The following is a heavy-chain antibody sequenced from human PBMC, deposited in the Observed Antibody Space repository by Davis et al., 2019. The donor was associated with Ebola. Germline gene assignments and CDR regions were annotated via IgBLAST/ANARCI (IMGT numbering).Heavy chain of an antibody. J-gene: IGHJ4*02. CDR1: GGSITSSAYY. CDR2: VYYTGST. V-gene: IGHV4-39*07. D-gene: IGHD3-22*01. Sequence: PGGSLRLSCSVSGGSITSSAYYWGWIRQPPGKGLEWIGSVYYTGSTNCNPSLKSRVTISVDTSKKQFSLKLRSLTAADTAVYYCARGSSSGYSDWGQGTLVTVSS. CDR3: ARGSSSGYSD.